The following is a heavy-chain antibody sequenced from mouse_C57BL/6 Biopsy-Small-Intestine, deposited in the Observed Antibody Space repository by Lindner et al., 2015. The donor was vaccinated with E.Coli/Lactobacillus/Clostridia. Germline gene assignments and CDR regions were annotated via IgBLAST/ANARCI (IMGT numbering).Heavy chain of an antibody. J-gene: IGHJ4*01. CDR1: GYTFTGYY. V-gene: IGHV1-53*01. CDR3: ANAPYDSSGYYYV. CDR2: INPNSGGT. Sequence: SVKVSCKASGYTFTGYYMHWVRQAPGQGLEWMGWINPNSGGTNYAQKFQGRVTMTRDTSISTAYMELSRLRSDDTAVYYCANAPYDSSGYYYVWGQGTLVTVSS. D-gene: IGHD1-1*01.